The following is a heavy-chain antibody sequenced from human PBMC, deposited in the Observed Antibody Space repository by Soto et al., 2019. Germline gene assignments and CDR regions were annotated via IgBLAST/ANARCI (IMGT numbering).Heavy chain of an antibody. CDR1: GFTFSDYG. V-gene: IGHV3-30*18. J-gene: IGHJ5*01. CDR3: AKVRGTSTPNWFDS. D-gene: IGHD1-1*01. Sequence: PGGSLRLSCAASGFTFSDYGMHWVRQAPGKGLEWVAVISDDGSYENYADSVKGRITISRDNSKDTLDVQMNSLRAEDTAVYYCAKVRGTSTPNWFDSWGQGTLVTVSS. CDR2: ISDDGSYE.